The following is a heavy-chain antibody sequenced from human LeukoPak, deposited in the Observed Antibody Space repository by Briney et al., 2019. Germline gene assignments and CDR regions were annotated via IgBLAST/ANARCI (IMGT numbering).Heavy chain of an antibody. CDR2: INPNSGGT. V-gene: IGHV1-2*06. CDR3: ARGLQTDYLPSYYYYMDV. D-gene: IGHD3-10*01. CDR1: GYTFTGYY. Sequence: ASVKVSCKASGYTFTGYYMHWVRQAPGQGLEWMGRINPNSGGTNYAQKFQGRVTMTRDTSISTAYMELSRLRSDDTAVYYCARGLQTDYLPSYYYYMDVWGQGTTVTVSS. J-gene: IGHJ6*03.